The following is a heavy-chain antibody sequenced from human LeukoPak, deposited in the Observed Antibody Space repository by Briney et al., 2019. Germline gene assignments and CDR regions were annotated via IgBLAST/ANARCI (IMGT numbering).Heavy chain of an antibody. V-gene: IGHV4-39*07. J-gene: IGHJ5*02. D-gene: IGHD3-22*01. CDR2: MYYSGGT. CDR3: ARDPDYYDDSGYT. Sequence: PSETLSLTCTVSGGSVSSNRFYWGWLRQPPGKGLEWIGSMYYSGGTYYNPSLKSRVTISADTYKNQFSLKLSSVTAADTAIYYCARDPDYYDDSGYTWGQGTLVTVSS. CDR1: GGSVSSNRFY.